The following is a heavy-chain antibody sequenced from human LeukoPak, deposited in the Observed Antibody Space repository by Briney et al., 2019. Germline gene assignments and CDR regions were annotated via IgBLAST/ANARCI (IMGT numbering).Heavy chain of an antibody. D-gene: IGHD2-2*01. Sequence: SGGSLRLSCAASGFTFDDYAMEWVRHAPGKGLEWVSLITWNGGSTYYADSVKGRFTISRDNNKNSLYLQMNSLRAEDTALCYCAKDLEDCSTSSCHGLYYRGQGTLVTVSS. J-gene: IGHJ4*02. CDR1: GFTFDDYA. CDR2: ITWNGGST. CDR3: AKDLEDCSTSSCHGLYY. V-gene: IGHV3-43D*03.